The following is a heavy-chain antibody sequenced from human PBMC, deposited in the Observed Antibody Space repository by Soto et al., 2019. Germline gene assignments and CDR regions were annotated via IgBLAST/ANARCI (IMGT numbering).Heavy chain of an antibody. J-gene: IGHJ4*02. V-gene: IGHV3-23*01. CDR1: GFTFSIYA. CDR3: AKDPVGASFNFDN. Sequence: VQLLESGGGLVQPGGSLRLSCAASGFTFSIYAMSWVRQAPGKRLEWVSTISGSVGSTYYADSVKGRFTISRDNSKNTLYLQMTSLRAEDTAVYYCAKDPVGASFNFDNWGQGMLVTLSS. D-gene: IGHD1-26*01. CDR2: ISGSVGST.